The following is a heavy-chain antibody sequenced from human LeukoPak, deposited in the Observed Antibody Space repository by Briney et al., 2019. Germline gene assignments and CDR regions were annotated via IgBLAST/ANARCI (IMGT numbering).Heavy chain of an antibody. CDR3: ARAPGSSSWHEGGY. CDR2: INSDGSST. J-gene: IGHJ4*02. V-gene: IGHV3-74*01. CDR1: GFTFSSYW. Sequence: QPGGSLRLSCAASGFTFSSYWMHWVRQAPGKGLVWVSRINSDGSSTSYADSVKGRFTISRDNAKNSLYLQMNSLRAEDTAVYYCARAPGSSSWHEGGYWGQGTLVTVSS. D-gene: IGHD6-13*01.